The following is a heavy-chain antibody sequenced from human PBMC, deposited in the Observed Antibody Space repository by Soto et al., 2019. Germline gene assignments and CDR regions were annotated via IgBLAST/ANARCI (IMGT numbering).Heavy chain of an antibody. CDR2: ISGSGGST. J-gene: IGHJ4*02. CDR3: AKGTHLYDFWSGYSC. V-gene: IGHV3-23*01. Sequence: GGSLRLSCAASGFTFSSYAMSWVRQAPGKGLEWVSAISGSGGSTYYADSVKGRFTISRDNSKNTLYLQMNSLRAEDTAVYYCAKGTHLYDFWSGYSCWGQGTLVTVSS. CDR1: GFTFSSYA. D-gene: IGHD3-3*01.